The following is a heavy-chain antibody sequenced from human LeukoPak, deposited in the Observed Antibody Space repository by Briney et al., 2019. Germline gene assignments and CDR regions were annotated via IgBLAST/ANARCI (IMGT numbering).Heavy chain of an antibody. Sequence: ASVKVSCKVSGYTLTELSMHWVRQAPGKGLEWMGGFDPEDGETIYAQKFRGRVTMTEDTSTDTAYMELSSLRSEDTAVYYCARGSRVSGLLWTFDIWGQGTMVTVSS. D-gene: IGHD2-2*01. CDR3: ARGSRVSGLLWTFDI. CDR2: FDPEDGET. J-gene: IGHJ3*02. CDR1: GYTLTELS. V-gene: IGHV1-24*01.